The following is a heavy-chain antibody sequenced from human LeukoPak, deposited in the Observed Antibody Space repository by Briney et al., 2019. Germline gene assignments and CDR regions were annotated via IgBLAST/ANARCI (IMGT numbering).Heavy chain of an antibody. V-gene: IGHV4-59*08. CDR3: ARHEGKYYYASGNYYQSHYFDY. Sequence: SETLSLTCTVSGDSIRSYYWDWIRQPAGKGLEWMGHISASGGTNYNPSLKSRVTISVDTSKNQFSLKLSSVTAADTAVYYCARHEGKYYYASGNYYQSHYFDYWGQGTLVTVSS. J-gene: IGHJ4*02. CDR2: ISASGGT. CDR1: GDSIRSYY. D-gene: IGHD3-10*01.